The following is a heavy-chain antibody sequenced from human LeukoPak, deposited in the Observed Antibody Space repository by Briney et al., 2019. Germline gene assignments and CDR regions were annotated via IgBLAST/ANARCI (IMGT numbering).Heavy chain of an antibody. CDR3: ARDAGYNDFDY. V-gene: IGHV4-61*02. CDR1: GGSISSGPYY. J-gene: IGHJ4*02. Sequence: SETLSLTCTVSGGSISSGPYYWSWIRQPAGKGLEWIGRIYTSGSTNYNPSLKSRVTISVDTSKNQFSLKLSSVTAADTAVYYCARDAGYNDFDYWGQGTLVTVSS. CDR2: IYTSGST. D-gene: IGHD1-14*01.